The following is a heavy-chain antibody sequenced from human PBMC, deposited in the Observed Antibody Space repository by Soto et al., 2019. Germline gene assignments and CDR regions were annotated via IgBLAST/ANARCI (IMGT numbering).Heavy chain of an antibody. Sequence: QVQLQQWGAGLLKPSETLSLTCAVYGGSFSGYYWSWIRQPPGKGLEWIGEINHSGSTNYNPSLKSRVTISVDTSKNQFSLKLSSVTAADTAVYYCARRIFGVVSDKDYFDYWGQGTLVTVSS. CDR3: ARRIFGVVSDKDYFDY. J-gene: IGHJ4*02. D-gene: IGHD3-3*02. CDR1: GGSFSGYY. V-gene: IGHV4-34*01. CDR2: INHSGST.